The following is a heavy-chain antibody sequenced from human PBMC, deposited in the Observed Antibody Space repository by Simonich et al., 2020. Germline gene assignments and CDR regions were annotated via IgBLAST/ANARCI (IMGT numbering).Heavy chain of an antibody. CDR1: GGSFRGYN. V-gene: IGHV4-34*01. CDR2: INHSGST. Sequence: QVQLQQWGAGLLKPSETLSLTCSVYGGSFRGYNWSWIRQPPGKGRGWIGEINHSGSTNDNPALKRRVTISVDTSKNQFSLKLSYVTDADTAVYYCARGLRVAAAGTAFQHWGQGTLVTVSS. J-gene: IGHJ1*01. D-gene: IGHD6-13*01. CDR3: ARGLRVAAAGTAFQH.